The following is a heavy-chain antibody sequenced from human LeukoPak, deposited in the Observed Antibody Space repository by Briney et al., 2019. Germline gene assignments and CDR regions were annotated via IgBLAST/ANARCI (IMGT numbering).Heavy chain of an antibody. D-gene: IGHD2-2*02. V-gene: IGHV4-34*01. CDR3: ARGKYQGYCSSTSCYTDYYYGMDV. J-gene: IGHJ6*02. CDR2: INHSGST. CDR1: GGSFSGYY. Sequence: NPSETLSLTCAVYGGSFSGYYWSWIRQPPGKGLEWIGEINHSGSTNYNPSLKSRVTISVGTSKNQFSLKLSSVTAADTAVYYCARGKYQGYCSSTSCYTDYYYGMDVWGQGTTVTVSS.